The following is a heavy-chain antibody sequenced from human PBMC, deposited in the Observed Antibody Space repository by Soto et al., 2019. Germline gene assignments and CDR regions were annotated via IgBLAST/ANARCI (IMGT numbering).Heavy chain of an antibody. CDR3: ARDDGDTAMVWGGMDV. J-gene: IGHJ6*02. CDR1: GGTFSSYA. V-gene: IGHV1-69*06. D-gene: IGHD5-18*01. CDR2: IIPIFGTA. Sequence: QVQLVQSGAEVKKPGSSVKVSCKASGGTFSSYAISWVRQAPGQGLEWMGGIIPIFGTANYAQKFQGRVTITADKSPSTADMELSSLRSEDTAVYYCARDDGDTAMVWGGMDVWGQGTTVTVSS.